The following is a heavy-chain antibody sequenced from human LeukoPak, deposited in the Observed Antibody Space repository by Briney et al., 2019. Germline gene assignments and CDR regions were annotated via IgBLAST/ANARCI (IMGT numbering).Heavy chain of an antibody. J-gene: IGHJ4*02. Sequence: SETLSLTCTVSGDSVSSGNYYLSWIRQPPGKGLDWITYMSPSGTTKYSPSLKSRVTTSVDTSRTQFSLRLSSVTAADTAVYYCARGQDDRSGTFDYWGQGILVTVSS. CDR2: MSPSGTT. CDR3: ARGQDDRSGTFDY. CDR1: GDSVSSGNYY. D-gene: IGHD3-22*01. V-gene: IGHV4-61*01.